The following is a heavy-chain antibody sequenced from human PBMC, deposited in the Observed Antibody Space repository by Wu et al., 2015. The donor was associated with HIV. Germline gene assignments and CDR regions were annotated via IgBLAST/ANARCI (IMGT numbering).Heavy chain of an antibody. CDR1: GYTFSDYY. V-gene: IGHV1-2*02. J-gene: IGHJ4*01. CDR2: INPDSGGT. CDR3: ARAYNDFWSGSHFDY. Sequence: QVQLVQSGAEVKKPGASVRVSCKASGYTFSDYYIHWVRQAPGEGLEWMGWINPDSGGTNFAQKFQGRVTMTRDTSFSTIYMELSRLKSDDTAVYYCARAYNDFWSGSHFDYLGPRNPGHRLL. D-gene: IGHD3-3*01.